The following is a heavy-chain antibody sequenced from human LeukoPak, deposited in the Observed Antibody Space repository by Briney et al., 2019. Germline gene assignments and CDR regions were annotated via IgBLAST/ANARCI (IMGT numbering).Heavy chain of an antibody. CDR3: ARRPLPLRVDHYYYYMDV. CDR2: IGISTTYI. Sequence: GGSLRLSCTASGFTFGDYAMSWVRQAPGKGLEWVSSIGISTTYIYYADSVTGRFTISRDNAKNSLYLQMNSLRAEDTAVYYCARRPLPLRVDHYYYYMDVWGKGTTVTISS. D-gene: IGHD2-21*01. J-gene: IGHJ6*03. V-gene: IGHV3-21*01. CDR1: GFTFGDYA.